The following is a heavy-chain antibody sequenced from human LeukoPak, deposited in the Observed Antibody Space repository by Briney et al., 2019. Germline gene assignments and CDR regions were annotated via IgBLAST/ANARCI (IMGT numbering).Heavy chain of an antibody. CDR2: ISAYNGNT. CDR3: AFGSVVPAEGRWFDP. V-gene: IGHV1-18*01. D-gene: IGHD2-2*01. J-gene: IGHJ5*02. Sequence: ASVKVSCKYSGHTFTSYGISWVRQAPGQGLEWMGWISAYNGNTNYAQKLQGRVTMTTDTSTSTAYMELRSLRSDDTAVYYCAFGSVVPAEGRWFDPWGQGTLVTVSS. CDR1: GHTFTSYG.